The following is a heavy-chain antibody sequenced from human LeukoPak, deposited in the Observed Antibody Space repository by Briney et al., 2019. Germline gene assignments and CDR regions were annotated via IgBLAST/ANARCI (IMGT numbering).Heavy chain of an antibody. Sequence: GGSLRLSCAASGFTFSSYPMTWVRQAPGKGPGWVSFISDSGGITYYADSVKGRFTISRDNSKNTLYLQMNSLRAEDTAVYYCAKGTTTLVVTKIDYWGQGTLVTVSS. CDR3: AKGTTTLVVTKIDY. CDR1: GFTFSSYP. V-gene: IGHV3-23*01. J-gene: IGHJ4*02. CDR2: ISDSGGIT. D-gene: IGHD4-23*01.